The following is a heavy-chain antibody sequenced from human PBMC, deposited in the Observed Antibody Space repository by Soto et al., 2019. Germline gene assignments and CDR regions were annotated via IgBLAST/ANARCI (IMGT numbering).Heavy chain of an antibody. Sequence: GGSLRLSCAASGFTFSSYSMNWVRQAPGKGLEWVSYISSGSSTIYYADSVRGRFTISRDNAKNSLFLQMNSLRAEDTAVYYCARYNGHYYYPDDYWGQGTLVTVSS. D-gene: IGHD1-7*01. CDR2: ISSGSSTI. J-gene: IGHJ4*02. CDR3: ARYNGHYYYPDDY. CDR1: GFTFSSYS. V-gene: IGHV3-48*01.